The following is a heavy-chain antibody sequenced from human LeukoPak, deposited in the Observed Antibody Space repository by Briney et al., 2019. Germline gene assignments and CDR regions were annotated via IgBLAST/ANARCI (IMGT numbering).Heavy chain of an antibody. D-gene: IGHD2-2*01. CDR1: GYTFTSYG. J-gene: IGHJ4*02. Sequence: ASVKVSCKASGYTFTSYGISWVRQAPGQGLEWMGWISAYNGNTNYAQKLQGRATMTTDTSTSTAYMELRSLRSDDTAVYYCARRDIVVVPAAKMGDYWGQGTLVTVSS. V-gene: IGHV1-18*01. CDR3: ARRDIVVVPAAKMGDY. CDR2: ISAYNGNT.